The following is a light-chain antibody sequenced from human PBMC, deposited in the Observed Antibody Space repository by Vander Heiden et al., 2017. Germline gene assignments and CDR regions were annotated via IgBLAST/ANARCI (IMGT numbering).Light chain of an antibody. J-gene: IGKJ2*01. CDR2: WAS. CDR1: QSVLHSSNNKNY. V-gene: IGKV4-1*01. Sequence: DIVMTQSPDSLAVSLGERATINCKSSQSVLHSSNNKNYLAWYQQKPGQPPKLLIYWASTRESGVPDRFCGSGSGTDFTLAISSLQAEDVAVYYCQQYYTTPHTFGQGTKLEIK. CDR3: QQYYTTPHT.